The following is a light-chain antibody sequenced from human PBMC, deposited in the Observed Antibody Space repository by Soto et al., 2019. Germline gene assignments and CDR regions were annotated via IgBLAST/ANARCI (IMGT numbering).Light chain of an antibody. CDR1: QYVSTN. Sequence: EAVMTQFPATLSVSPGERATLSCRASQYVSTNLAWYQQQPDQPPRLLIYDTSTRATGAPDRFSGSGSGKDFALTISRLQPEDFAIYFCQQYGSSPGTFGQGTKLDIK. CDR2: DTS. J-gene: IGKJ1*01. CDR3: QQYGSSPGT. V-gene: IGKV3D-15*01.